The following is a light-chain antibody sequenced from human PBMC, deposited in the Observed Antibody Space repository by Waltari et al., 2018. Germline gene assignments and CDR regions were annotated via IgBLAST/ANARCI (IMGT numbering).Light chain of an antibody. CDR1: QYVTSSN. J-gene: IGKJ4*01. Sequence: EIVFTQAPDTLSLSPGERATLSCRARQYVTSSNLAWSQHKPGQGPRLLIYAASARATGIPYRYSGSGSGTDFTLTISRLEPEDCSLYFCQQYGSSLDTFGGGNEVENK. CDR2: AAS. CDR3: QQYGSSLDT. V-gene: IGKV3-20*01.